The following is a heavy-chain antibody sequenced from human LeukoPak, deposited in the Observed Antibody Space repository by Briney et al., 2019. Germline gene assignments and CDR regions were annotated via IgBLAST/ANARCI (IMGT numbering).Heavy chain of an antibody. V-gene: IGHV4-59*08. CDR1: GGSISSYY. D-gene: IGHD6-19*01. CDR2: IYYSGST. Sequence: SETLSLTCTVSGGSISSYYWSWIRQPPGKGLEWIGYIYYSGSTNYNPSLKSRVTISVDTSKNQFSLKLSSVTAADTAVYYCARHLISSGEGSRFDPWGQGTLVTVSS. CDR3: ARHLISSGEGSRFDP. J-gene: IGHJ5*02.